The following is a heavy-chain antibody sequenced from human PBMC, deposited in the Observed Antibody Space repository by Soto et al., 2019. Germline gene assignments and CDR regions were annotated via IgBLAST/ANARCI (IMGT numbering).Heavy chain of an antibody. J-gene: IGHJ4*02. Sequence: GGSLRLSCAASGFTFSSYGMHWVRQAPGKGLEWVAVISYDGSNKYYADSVKGRFTISRDNSKNTLYLQMNSLRAEDTAVYYCALLHLGESSLLTAYWGQGTLVTVSS. D-gene: IGHD3-16*02. CDR2: ISYDGSNK. CDR3: ALLHLGESSLLTAY. V-gene: IGHV3-30*03. CDR1: GFTFSSYG.